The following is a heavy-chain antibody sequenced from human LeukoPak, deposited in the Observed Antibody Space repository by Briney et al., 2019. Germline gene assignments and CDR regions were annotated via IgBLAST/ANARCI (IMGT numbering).Heavy chain of an antibody. CDR2: ISGSGGST. CDR1: GFTFSTYA. V-gene: IGHV3-23*01. Sequence: GGSLRLSCAASGFTFSTYAMSWVRQAPGKGLEWVSAISGSGGSTYYADSVKGRFTISRDNSENTLYLQMNSLRAEDTAVYYCAKAGVRFGDFDYWGQGTLVTVSS. CDR3: AKAGVRFGDFDY. D-gene: IGHD3-10*01. J-gene: IGHJ4*02.